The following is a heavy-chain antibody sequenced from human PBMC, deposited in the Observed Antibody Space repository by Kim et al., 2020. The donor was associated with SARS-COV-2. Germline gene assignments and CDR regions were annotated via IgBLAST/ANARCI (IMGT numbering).Heavy chain of an antibody. CDR1: GYTFSTST. CDR3: ARGGEGGSAWSY. D-gene: IGHD6-19*01. CDR2: INAGNGNT. V-gene: IGHV1-3*01. J-gene: IGHJ4*02. Sequence: ASVKVSCKASGYTFSTSTIHWVRQAPGQRLECMGWINAGNGNTIYSQKFKGRVTFTRDTSANTAYMELNSLTSEDTAMYYCARGGEGGSAWSYWGQGTLVTVSS.